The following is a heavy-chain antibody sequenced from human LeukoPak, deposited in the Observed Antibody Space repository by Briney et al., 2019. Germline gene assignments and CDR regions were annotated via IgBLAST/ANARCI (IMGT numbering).Heavy chain of an antibody. CDR3: AKNGDRGAYCSGGSCYPYFYYYMDV. CDR1: GFTVSSNY. CDR2: IYSGGST. Sequence: GGSLRLSCAASGFTVSSNYMSWVRQAPGKGLEWVSVIYSGGSTYYADSVKGRFTISRDNSKNTLYLQMNSLRAEDTAIYYCAKNGDRGAYCSGGSCYPYFYYYMDVWGKGTTVTISS. J-gene: IGHJ6*03. D-gene: IGHD2-15*01. V-gene: IGHV3-66*01.